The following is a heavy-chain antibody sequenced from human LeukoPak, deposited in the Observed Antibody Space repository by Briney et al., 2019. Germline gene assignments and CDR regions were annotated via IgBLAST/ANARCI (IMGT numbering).Heavy chain of an antibody. CDR2: FDPEDGET. J-gene: IGHJ3*02. D-gene: IGHD1-26*01. V-gene: IGHV1-24*01. CDR1: GYTLTELS. CDR3: ATEWELPAYDAFDI. Sequence: ASVKVSYKVSGYTLTELSMHWVRQAPGKGLEWMGGFDPEDGETIYAQKFQGRVTMTEDTSTDTAYMELSSLRSEDTAVYYCATEWELPAYDAFDIWGQGTMVTVSS.